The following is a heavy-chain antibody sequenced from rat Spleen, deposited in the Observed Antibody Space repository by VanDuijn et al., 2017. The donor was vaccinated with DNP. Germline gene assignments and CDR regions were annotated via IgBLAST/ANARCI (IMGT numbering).Heavy chain of an antibody. D-gene: IGHD1-9*01. CDR3: ARRYGYTYWYFDF. CDR2: ISYEGSRT. CDR1: GFSFSDHN. Sequence: EVQLVESGGGLVQPGSPLKLSCAASGFSFSDHNMAWVRQAPKKGLEWVASISYEGSRTYYGDSVKGRFTISRDNAKSTLYLQMNSLRSEDTATYYCARRYGYTYWYFDFWGPGTMVTVSS. V-gene: IGHV5-22*01. J-gene: IGHJ1*01.